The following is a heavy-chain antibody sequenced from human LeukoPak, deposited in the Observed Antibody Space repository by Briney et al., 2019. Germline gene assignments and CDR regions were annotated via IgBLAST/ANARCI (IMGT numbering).Heavy chain of an antibody. CDR2: IIPIFGTA. CDR3: ASSPRDYYYYYYYMDV. J-gene: IGHJ6*03. Sequence: SVKVSCKASGGTFSSYAISWVRQAPGQGLEWMGGIIPIFGTANYAQKFQGRVTITTDESTSTAYMDLSSLRSEDKAVYYCASSPRDYYYYYYYMDVWRKGTTVTVSS. D-gene: IGHD5-24*01. V-gene: IGHV1-69*05. CDR1: GGTFSSYA.